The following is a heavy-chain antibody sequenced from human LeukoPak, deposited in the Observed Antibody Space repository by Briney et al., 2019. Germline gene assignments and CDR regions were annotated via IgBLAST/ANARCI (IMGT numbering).Heavy chain of an antibody. D-gene: IGHD6-13*01. Sequence: SQTLSLTCAVSGGSISSGGYSWSWIRQPPGKGLEWIGYIYHSGSTYYNPSLKSRVTISVDTSKNQFPLKLSSVTAADTAVYYCARQHGGAAALPNDYWGQGTLVTVSS. CDR2: IYHSGST. CDR3: ARQHGGAAALPNDY. CDR1: GGSISSGGYS. V-gene: IGHV4-30-2*01. J-gene: IGHJ4*02.